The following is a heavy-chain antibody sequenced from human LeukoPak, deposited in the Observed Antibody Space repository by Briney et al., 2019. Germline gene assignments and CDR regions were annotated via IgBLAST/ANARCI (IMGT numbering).Heavy chain of an antibody. D-gene: IGHD3-10*01. CDR3: ARDRLWFGELSFFDY. J-gene: IGHJ4*02. V-gene: IGHV4-39*07. CDR2: IYYSGST. Sequence: SETLSLTCTVSGGSISSSSYYWGWIHQPPGKGLEWIGSIYYSGSTYYNPSLKSRVTISVDTSKNQFSLKLSSVTAADTAVYYCARDRLWFGELSFFDYWGQGTLVTVSS. CDR1: GGSISSSSYY.